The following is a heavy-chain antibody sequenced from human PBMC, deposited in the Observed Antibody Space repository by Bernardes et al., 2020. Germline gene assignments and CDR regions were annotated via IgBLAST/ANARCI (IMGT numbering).Heavy chain of an antibody. CDR2: ISGTSGNYI. D-gene: IGHD5-12*01. CDR1: GFTFSSYS. J-gene: IGHJ3*01. Sequence: GGSLRLSCAASGFTFSSYSMSWVRQAPGRGLEWVSSISGTSGNYIYYADSMKGRFTISRDNAKNSLYLQMNSLRAEDTAVYYCARGRDGYNTDYWGQGQWSTSL. CDR3: ARGRDGYNTDY. V-gene: IGHV3-21*01.